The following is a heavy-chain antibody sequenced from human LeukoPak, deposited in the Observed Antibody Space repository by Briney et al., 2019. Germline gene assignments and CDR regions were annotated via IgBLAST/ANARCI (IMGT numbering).Heavy chain of an antibody. D-gene: IGHD7-27*01. CDR2: IHHSGST. CDR3: LRESRAGAY. Sequence: SETLSLTCTVSGYSISSGYNWGWIRQPPGKGLEWIGSIHHSGSTYYNPSLKGRVTISVDTSKNQFSLKLSSVTAADTAVYYCLRESRAGAYWGQGTLVTVPS. V-gene: IGHV4-38-2*02. J-gene: IGHJ4*02. CDR1: GYSISSGYN.